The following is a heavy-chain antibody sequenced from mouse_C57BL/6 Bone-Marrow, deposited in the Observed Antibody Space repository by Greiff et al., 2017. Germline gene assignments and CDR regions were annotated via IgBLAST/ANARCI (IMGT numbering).Heavy chain of an antibody. Sequence: EVKLQESGAELVRPGASVKLSCTASGFNIKDDYMHWVKQRPEQGLEWIGWIDPENGDTEYASKFQGKATITADTASNTAYLQLSSLTSEDTAVYYCTPYYHGSSYGYFDGWGTGTTVTVSS. D-gene: IGHD1-1*01. CDR2: IDPENGDT. CDR1: GFNIKDDY. CDR3: TPYYHGSSYGYFDG. J-gene: IGHJ1*03. V-gene: IGHV14-4*01.